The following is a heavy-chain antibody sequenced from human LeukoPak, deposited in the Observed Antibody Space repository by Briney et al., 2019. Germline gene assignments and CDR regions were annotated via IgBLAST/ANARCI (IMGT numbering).Heavy chain of an antibody. V-gene: IGHV4-31*03. CDR3: ARDRVVVVPAASAQYYYGMDV. Sequence: SETLSLTCTVSGGSISSGGYYWSWIRQHPGKGLEWIGYIYYSGSTYYNPSLKSRFTISVDTSKNQFSLKLSSVTAADTAVYYCARDRVVVVPAASAQYYYGMDVWGQGTTVTVSS. J-gene: IGHJ6*02. CDR1: GGSISSGGYY. CDR2: IYYSGST. D-gene: IGHD2-2*01.